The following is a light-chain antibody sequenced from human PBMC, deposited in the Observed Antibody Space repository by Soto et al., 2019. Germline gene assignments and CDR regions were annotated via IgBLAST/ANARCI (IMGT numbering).Light chain of an antibody. J-gene: IGLJ1*01. CDR2: HVT. CDR1: SSDIGHYDY. Sequence: QSVLTQPASVSGSPGQSITISCTGTSSDIGHYDYVSWYQQHPGKAPKLMIYHVTSRPSGVSNRYSGSKSGNSASLTISGLQADDEADYYCCSLTTSHTYVFGSGTKLTVL. CDR3: CSLTTSHTYV. V-gene: IGLV2-14*03.